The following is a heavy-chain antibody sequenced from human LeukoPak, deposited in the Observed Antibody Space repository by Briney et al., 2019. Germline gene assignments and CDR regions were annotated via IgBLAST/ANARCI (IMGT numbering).Heavy chain of an antibody. CDR1: GGSVSSGSYY. V-gene: IGHV4-61*01. CDR2: IYYSGST. CDR3: ARDRGITTYYDY. Sequence: SSETLSLTCTVSGGSVSSGSYYWSWIRQPPGKGLEWIGYIYYSGSTNYNPSLKSRVTISVDTSKNQFSLKLSSVTAADTAVYYCARDRGITTYYDYWGQGTLVTVSS. D-gene: IGHD3-22*01. J-gene: IGHJ4*02.